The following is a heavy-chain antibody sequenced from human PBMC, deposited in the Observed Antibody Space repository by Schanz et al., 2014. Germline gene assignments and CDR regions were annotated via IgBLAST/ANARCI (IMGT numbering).Heavy chain of an antibody. CDR3: ARTIAYGGSSGYFDY. CDR1: GYNITSND. Sequence: QVHLVQSGAEVKKPGASVKVSCKASGYNITSNDVTWVRQATGQGLEWMGWMNPNSGNTNYAQKFQGRVTVTRDTSTSTVYMELNSLRSEDTAVYYCARTIAYGGSSGYFDYWGQGTLVTVSS. J-gene: IGHJ4*02. CDR2: MNPNSGNT. V-gene: IGHV1-8*01. D-gene: IGHD4-17*01.